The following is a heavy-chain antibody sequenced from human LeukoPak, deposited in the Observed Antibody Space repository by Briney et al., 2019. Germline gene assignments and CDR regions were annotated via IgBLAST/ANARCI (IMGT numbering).Heavy chain of an antibody. J-gene: IGHJ4*02. CDR2: IKQEGSEK. Sequence: PGGSLRLSCAASGFTFTSYWMSWVRRAPGKGLEWVANIKQEGSEKYYVGAVKGRFTISRDNAKNSLYLQMNSLRAEDTAVYYCATVGGSAGSYFASWGQGTLVTVSS. V-gene: IGHV3-7*05. CDR3: ATVGGSAGSYFAS. D-gene: IGHD3-10*01. CDR1: GFTFTSYW.